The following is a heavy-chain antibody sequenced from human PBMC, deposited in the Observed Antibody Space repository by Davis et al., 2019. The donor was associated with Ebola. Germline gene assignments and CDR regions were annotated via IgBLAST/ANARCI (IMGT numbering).Heavy chain of an antibody. CDR1: GGSISSGY. CDR2: IYNSGTT. V-gene: IGHV4-59*01. Sequence: SETLSLTYTVSGGSISSGYWTWIRQPPGKGLEWIGYIYNSGTTNYNPSLLGRVSISVDTSKNQFSLRLSSVTAADTAVYYCARGMTSMYYYYYGMDVWGQGTTVAVSS. J-gene: IGHJ6*02. CDR3: ARGMTSMYYYYYGMDV.